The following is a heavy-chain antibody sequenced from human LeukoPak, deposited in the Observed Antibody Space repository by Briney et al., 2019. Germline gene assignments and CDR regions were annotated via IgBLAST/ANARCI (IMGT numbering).Heavy chain of an antibody. J-gene: IGHJ4*02. CDR3: ARDFSGVVISSLDY. CDR1: GFTFSSYS. Sequence: GGSLRLSCAASGFTFSSYSMHWVRQAPGKGLEWVAVISHDGSNKYYADSVKGRFTISRDNSKNTLHLQMNSLRAEDTAVYYCARDFSGVVISSLDYWGQGTLVTVSS. V-gene: IGHV3-30-3*01. CDR2: ISHDGSNK. D-gene: IGHD3-3*01.